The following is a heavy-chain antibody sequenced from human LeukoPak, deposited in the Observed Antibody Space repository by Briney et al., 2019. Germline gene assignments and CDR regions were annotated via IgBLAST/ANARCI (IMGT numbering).Heavy chain of an antibody. CDR2: ISSSSSYI. Sequence: GGSLRLSCAASGSTFSSYSMNWVRQAPGKGLEWVSSISSSSSYIYYADSVKGRFTISRDNAKNSLYLQMNSLRAEDTAVYYCARDRGYFTMTINYFDYWGQGTLVTVSS. CDR1: GSTFSSYS. CDR3: ARDRGYFTMTINYFDY. J-gene: IGHJ4*02. V-gene: IGHV3-21*01. D-gene: IGHD3-22*01.